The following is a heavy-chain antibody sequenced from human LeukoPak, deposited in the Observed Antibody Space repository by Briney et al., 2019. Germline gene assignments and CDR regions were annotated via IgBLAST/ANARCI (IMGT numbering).Heavy chain of an antibody. CDR3: ATSQGPENHWFDP. V-gene: IGHV3-53*01. Sequence: GGSLRLSCAASGFTVTSNSMNWVRQAPGKGLEWVSVISTGDEIHYAESVRGRFTISRDSSSNTLSLHMNSLRVEDTAIYYCATSQGPENHWFDPWGQGTLVTVSS. J-gene: IGHJ5*02. D-gene: IGHD1-14*01. CDR1: GFTVTSNS. CDR2: ISTGDEI.